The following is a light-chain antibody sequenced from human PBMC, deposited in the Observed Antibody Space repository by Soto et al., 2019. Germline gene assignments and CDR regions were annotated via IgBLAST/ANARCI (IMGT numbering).Light chain of an antibody. CDR3: QQLKSFPIP. V-gene: IGKV1-9*01. Sequence: IQLTQSPSSLSASVGDRVTITCRASQGISSFLAWYQQKPGKASKLLIYGASTLQSGVPSRFSGSGSGTDFTLTIGSLQPEDFATYYCQQLKSFPIPFGPGTKVDIK. CDR2: GAS. J-gene: IGKJ3*01. CDR1: QGISSF.